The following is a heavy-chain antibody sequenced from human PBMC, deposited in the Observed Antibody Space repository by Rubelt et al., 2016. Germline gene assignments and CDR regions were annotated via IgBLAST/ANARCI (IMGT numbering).Heavy chain of an antibody. CDR3: ARVGLCSGGSCYSGAPPNWFDP. J-gene: IGHJ5*02. D-gene: IGHD2-15*01. Sequence: GISWNSGSIGYADSVKGRFTISRDNAKNSLYLQMNSLRAEDTAVYYCARVGLCSGGSCYSGAPPNWFDPWGQGTLVTVSS. CDR2: ISWNSGSI. V-gene: IGHV3-9*01.